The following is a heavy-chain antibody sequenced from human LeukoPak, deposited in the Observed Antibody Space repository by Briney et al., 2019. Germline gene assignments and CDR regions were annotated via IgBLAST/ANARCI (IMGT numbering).Heavy chain of an antibody. D-gene: IGHD3-3*02. CDR1: GFTVSSNF. J-gene: IGHJ4*02. Sequence: GGSLRLSCAASGFTVSSNFMSWVRQAPGKGLEWVSVIYSGGSTYYADSLKGRFTISRHNSKNTLYLQMNSLRAEDTAVYYCARLYGTFLEWSPYFDYWGQGTLVTVSS. CDR3: ARLYGTFLEWSPYFDY. V-gene: IGHV3-53*04. CDR2: IYSGGST.